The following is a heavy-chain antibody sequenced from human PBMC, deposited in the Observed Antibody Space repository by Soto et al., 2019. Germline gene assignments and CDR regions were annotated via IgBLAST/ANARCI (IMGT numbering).Heavy chain of an antibody. D-gene: IGHD3-10*01. CDR2: IWYDGSNK. J-gene: IGHJ4*02. CDR3: ARLGGSGSYTVDY. CDR1: GFPFGSYG. V-gene: IGHV3-33*01. Sequence: GGSLRLSCVASGFPFGSYGMHWVRQAPGKGLEWVALIWYDGSNKYYADSVKGRFTISRDNSKNTLYLQMNSLRAEDTAVYYCARLGGSGSYTVDYWGQGTLVTVSS.